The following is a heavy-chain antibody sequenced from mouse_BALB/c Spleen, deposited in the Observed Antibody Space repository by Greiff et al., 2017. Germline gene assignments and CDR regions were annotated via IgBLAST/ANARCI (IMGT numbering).Heavy chain of an antibody. CDR2: ISSGGST. V-gene: IGHV5-6-5*01. J-gene: IGHJ2*01. D-gene: IGHD2-2*01. Sequence: EVMLVESGGGLVKPGGSLKLSCAASGFTFSSYAMSWVRQTPEKRLEWVASISSGGSTYYPDSVKGRFTISRDNARNILYLQMSSLRSEDTAMYYCARDGYDVTWYFDYWGQGTTLTVSS. CDR1: GFTFSSYA. CDR3: ARDGYDVTWYFDY.